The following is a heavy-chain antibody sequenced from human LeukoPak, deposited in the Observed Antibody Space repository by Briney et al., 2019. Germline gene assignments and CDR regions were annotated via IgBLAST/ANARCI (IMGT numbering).Heavy chain of an antibody. V-gene: IGHV1-18*01. Sequence: ASVKVSCKASGYSFTSHGISWVRQAPGQGLEWMGWISGYNGNTNYAQKFQGRATMTTDTSTSTAYMELRSLRFDDTAIYYCARQVDTTMALPDYWGQGTLVTVSS. CDR1: GYSFTSHG. D-gene: IGHD5-18*01. CDR2: ISGYNGNT. J-gene: IGHJ4*02. CDR3: ARQVDTTMALPDY.